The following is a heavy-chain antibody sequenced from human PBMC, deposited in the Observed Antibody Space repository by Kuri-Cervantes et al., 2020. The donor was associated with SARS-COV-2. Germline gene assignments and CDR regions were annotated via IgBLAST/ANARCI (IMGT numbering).Heavy chain of an antibody. CDR1: GFTFSSYW. CDR2: ISSSSSYT. J-gene: IGHJ4*02. CDR3: AKGGRVDLPYYFDY. V-gene: IGHV3-11*06. D-gene: IGHD2-15*01. Sequence: GESLKISCAASGFTFSSYWMSWIRQAPGKGLEWVSYISSSSSYTNYADSVKGRFTISRDNAKNSLYLQMNSLRAEDTAVYYCAKGGRVDLPYYFDYWGQGTLVTVS.